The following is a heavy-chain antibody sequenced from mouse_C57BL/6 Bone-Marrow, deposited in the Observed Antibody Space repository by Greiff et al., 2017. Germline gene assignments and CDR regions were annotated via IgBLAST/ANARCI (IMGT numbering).Heavy chain of an antibody. V-gene: IGHV1-19*01. CDR3: ARSQLSPFAY. CDR1: GYTFTDYY. J-gene: IGHJ3*01. CDR2: INPYNGGT. Sequence: VQLQQSGPVLVKPGASVKMSCKASGYTFTDYYMNWVKQSHGKSLEWIGVINPYNGGTSYNQKFKGKATLTVDKSSSTAYMELNSLTSEDSAVYYCARSQLSPFAYWGQGTLVTVSA. D-gene: IGHD3-2*02.